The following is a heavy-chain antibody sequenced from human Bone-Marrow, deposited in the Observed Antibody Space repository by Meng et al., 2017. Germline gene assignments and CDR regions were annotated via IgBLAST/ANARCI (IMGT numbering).Heavy chain of an antibody. CDR3: AKGRQVIAVAGDAFDI. CDR2: ISGSGGST. V-gene: IGHV3-23*01. D-gene: IGHD6-19*01. Sequence: WGSLRLSCAASGFTFSSYAWSWVRQAPGKGLEWVSAISGSGGSTYYADSVKGRFTISRDNSKNTLCLQMNSLRAEDTAVYYCAKGRQVIAVAGDAFDIWGQGTMVTVSS. CDR1: GFTFSSYA. J-gene: IGHJ3*02.